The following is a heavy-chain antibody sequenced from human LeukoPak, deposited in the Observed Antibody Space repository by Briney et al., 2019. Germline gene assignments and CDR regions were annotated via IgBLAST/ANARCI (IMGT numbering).Heavy chain of an antibody. CDR3: ARHASGWYTN. Sequence: ASETLSLTCIVSGGSVSGGDYYWGWIRQTPGKGREWIGSIYYNGNTCYNPSLKSRVTMSADTSKNHLSLKLSSVTATDTAVYYCARHASGWYTNWGQGTLVTVSS. J-gene: IGHJ4*02. CDR2: IYYNGNT. V-gene: IGHV4-39*01. CDR1: GGSVSGGDYY. D-gene: IGHD6-19*01.